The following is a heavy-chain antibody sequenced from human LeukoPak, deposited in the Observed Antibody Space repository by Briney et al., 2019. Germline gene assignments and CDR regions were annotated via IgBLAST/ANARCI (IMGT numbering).Heavy chain of an antibody. V-gene: IGHV3-48*03. CDR3: ARSSGCYWYFDY. J-gene: IGHJ4*02. Sequence: GWSLRLSCAPSRLTFSRYEMKWVRQAAGKGLEWGSYICSSGSTIYYADSVKGQFTISRDNAKNSLYLQMNSLRAEDTAVYYCARSSGCYWYFDYWGQGNLVTVSS. CDR2: ICSSGSTI. D-gene: IGHD6-19*01. CDR1: RLTFSRYE.